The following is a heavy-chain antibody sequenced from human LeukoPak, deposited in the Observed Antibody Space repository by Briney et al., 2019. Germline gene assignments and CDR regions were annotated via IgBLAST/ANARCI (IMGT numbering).Heavy chain of an antibody. V-gene: IGHV3-30*03. Sequence: GGSLRLSCAASGFTFSSYGMHWVRQAPGKGLEWVAVISYDGSNKYYADSVKGRFTISRDNSKNTLYLQMNSLRAEDTAMYYCARVYGGRSGNFDYWGQGTLVTVSS. J-gene: IGHJ4*02. D-gene: IGHD4-23*01. CDR3: ARVYGGRSGNFDY. CDR2: ISYDGSNK. CDR1: GFTFSSYG.